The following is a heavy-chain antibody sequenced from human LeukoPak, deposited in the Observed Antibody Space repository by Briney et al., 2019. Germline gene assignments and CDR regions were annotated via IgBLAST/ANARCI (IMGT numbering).Heavy chain of an antibody. CDR3: GRDTFGRYYYYMDV. CDR1: GGSISSGSYY. J-gene: IGHJ6*03. Sequence: SQTLSLTCTVSGGSISSGSYYWSWIRQPAGKGLEWIGRIYTSGSTNYNPSLKSRVTISVDTSKNQFSLKLSSVTAADTAVYYWGRDTFGRYYYYMDVWGKGTTVTVSS. D-gene: IGHD3-16*01. CDR2: IYTSGST. V-gene: IGHV4-61*02.